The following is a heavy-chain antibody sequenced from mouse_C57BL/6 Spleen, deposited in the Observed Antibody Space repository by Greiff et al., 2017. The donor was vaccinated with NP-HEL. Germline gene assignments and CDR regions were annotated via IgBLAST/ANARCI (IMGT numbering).Heavy chain of an antibody. CDR1: GYTFTSYW. CDR2: IYPSDSET. CDR3: ATTVVANYAMDY. J-gene: IGHJ4*01. V-gene: IGHV1-61*01. D-gene: IGHD1-1*01. Sequence: QVQLKQPGAELVRPGSSVKLSCKASGYTFTSYWMDWVKQRPGQGLEWIGNIYPSDSETHYNQKFKDKATLTVDKSSSTAYMQLSSLTSEDSAVYYCATTVVANYAMDYWGQGTSVTVSS.